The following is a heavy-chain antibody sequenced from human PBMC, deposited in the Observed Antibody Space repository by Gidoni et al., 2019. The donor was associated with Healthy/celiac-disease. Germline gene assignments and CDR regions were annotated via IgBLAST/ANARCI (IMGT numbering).Heavy chain of an antibody. CDR1: GFTFISSA. D-gene: IGHD3-3*01. J-gene: IGHJ6*02. CDR3: ARDLYITIFSYYYYGMDV. Sequence: QVHLVESGGGVVQPGRSLRLSCAASGFTFISSAMHWVRQAPGKGLEWVAVISYDGSNKYYAVSVKGRFTISRDNSKNTLYLQMNSLRAEETAVYYWARDLYITIFSYYYYGMDVWGQGTTVTVSS. V-gene: IGHV3-30*04. CDR2: ISYDGSNK.